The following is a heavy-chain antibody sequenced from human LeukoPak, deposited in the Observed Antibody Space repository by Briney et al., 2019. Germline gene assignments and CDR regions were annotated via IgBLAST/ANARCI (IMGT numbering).Heavy chain of an antibody. CDR1: GFTFGTYT. CDR3: ASGNYGQLDY. J-gene: IGHJ4*02. D-gene: IGHD1-7*01. CDR2: IDSSGTII. Sequence: PGGSLRLSCTASGFTFGTYTMNWVRQAPGKGLEWISCIDSSGTIIYDADSVKGRFTISRDNAKNSLSLQMNSLRAEDTAIYYCASGNYGQLDYWGQGALVTVS. V-gene: IGHV3-48*01.